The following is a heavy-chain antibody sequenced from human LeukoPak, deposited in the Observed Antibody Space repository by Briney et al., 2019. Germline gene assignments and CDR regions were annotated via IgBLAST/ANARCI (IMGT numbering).Heavy chain of an antibody. CDR3: ARIAAAGLSDFDY. Sequence: GASLQISCKGSGYSFTSYWIGWVRQMPGKGLEWMGIIYPGDSDTRYSPSFQGQVTISADKSISTAYLQWSSLKASDTAMYYCARIAAAGLSDFDYWGQGTLVTVSS. J-gene: IGHJ4*02. CDR1: GYSFTSYW. CDR2: IYPGDSDT. D-gene: IGHD6-13*01. V-gene: IGHV5-51*01.